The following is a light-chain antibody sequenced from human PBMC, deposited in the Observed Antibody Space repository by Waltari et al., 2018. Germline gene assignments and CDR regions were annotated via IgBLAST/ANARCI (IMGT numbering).Light chain of an antibody. Sequence: QSALTHPASVSGSPGQSIIISSAGTNNDVGAYHYVSWFQHHPGKAPKLIIHDVNKRPSGVSSRFSASKSDNMASLTISGLQAEDEANYYCTSFRSGASWVFGGGTTLTVL. J-gene: IGLJ3*02. CDR1: NNDVGAYHY. CDR2: DVN. CDR3: TSFRSGASWV. V-gene: IGLV2-14*03.